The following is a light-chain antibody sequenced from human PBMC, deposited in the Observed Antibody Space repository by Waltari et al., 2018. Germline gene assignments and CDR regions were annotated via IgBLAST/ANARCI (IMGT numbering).Light chain of an antibody. V-gene: IGLV2-23*02. Sequence: QSALTQPASVSGSPGQSITISCTGTSSDVGNYKRVSWYQQHPGKAPKLMIYAVSKRPSGVSHSFSGSKSGDMASLTISGLQPEDEAEYFCSSYAGSSKGVFGGGTKVTVL. CDR2: AVS. J-gene: IGLJ2*01. CDR3: SSYAGSSKGV. CDR1: SSDVGNYKR.